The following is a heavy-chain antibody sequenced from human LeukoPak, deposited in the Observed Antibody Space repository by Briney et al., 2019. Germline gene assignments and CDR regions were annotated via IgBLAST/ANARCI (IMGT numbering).Heavy chain of an antibody. CDR2: IYYSGST. V-gene: IGHV4-39*01. CDR1: GGSISSSSSY. D-gene: IGHD3-9*01. CDR3: ARGRLVSGRPYMEV. J-gene: IGHJ6*03. Sequence: SETLSLTCTVSGGSISSSSSYWGWIRQPPGKGLEWIVSIYYSGSTYYNPSLKSRVTISVDTTKNQFSLKLSSVTASDTAVYCCARGRLVSGRPYMEVWGKGTTVSVSS.